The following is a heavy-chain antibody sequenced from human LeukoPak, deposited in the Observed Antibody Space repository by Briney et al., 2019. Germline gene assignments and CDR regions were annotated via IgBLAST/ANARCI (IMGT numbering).Heavy chain of an antibody. D-gene: IGHD2-2*01. CDR2: ISFDGSDK. V-gene: IGHV3-30*18. Sequence: GGSLRLSCAASGFSFTNYAMHWVRQAPGKGLEWVAKISFDGSDKNYADSVKGRFTISRDNSNNTLYLQMNSLRSEDTAVFYCVKGGFQLLPEAYFDYWGQGTLVTVSS. J-gene: IGHJ4*02. CDR3: VKGGFQLLPEAYFDY. CDR1: GFSFTNYA.